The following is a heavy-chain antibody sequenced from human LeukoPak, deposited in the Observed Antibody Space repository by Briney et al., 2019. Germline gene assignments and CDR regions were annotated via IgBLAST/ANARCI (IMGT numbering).Heavy chain of an antibody. CDR3: ARGTLTMVRGRTWAFDI. D-gene: IGHD3-10*01. V-gene: IGHV1-18*01. J-gene: IGHJ3*02. Sequence: ASVKISCKASVYTFTSYSISWVRQAPGQGLEWMGWISAYNGNTNYAQKLQCRVTMTTDTSTSTAYMELRSLRSDDTAVYYCARGTLTMVRGRTWAFDIWGQGTMVTVSS. CDR2: ISAYNGNT. CDR1: VYTFTSYS.